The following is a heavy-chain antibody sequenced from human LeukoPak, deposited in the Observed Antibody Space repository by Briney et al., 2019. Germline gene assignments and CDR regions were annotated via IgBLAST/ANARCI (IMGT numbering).Heavy chain of an antibody. Sequence: ASVKVSCKASGYTFTSYHMHWVRQAPGQGLEWMGKINLSGGSTTYAQKFQGRVTMTRDTSTSTVYMELSSLRFEDTAVYYCARGRSYYCSSTSCSNFDYWGQGTLVTVSS. V-gene: IGHV1-46*01. J-gene: IGHJ4*02. CDR1: GYTFTSYH. D-gene: IGHD2-2*01. CDR2: INLSGGST. CDR3: ARGRSYYCSSTSCSNFDY.